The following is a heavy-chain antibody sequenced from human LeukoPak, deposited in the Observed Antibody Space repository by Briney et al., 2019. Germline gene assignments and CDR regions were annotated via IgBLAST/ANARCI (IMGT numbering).Heavy chain of an antibody. CDR3: ARDSTRYEGYSGYDFGLNWFDP. Sequence: SVKVSCKASGGTFNSYGIIWVRQAPGQGLEWMGGIIPIFGTANYAQKFQGRVTITADESTSTAYMELSSLRSEDTAVYYCARDSTRYEGYSGYDFGLNWFDPWGQGTLVTVSS. D-gene: IGHD5-12*01. J-gene: IGHJ5*02. CDR1: GGTFNSYG. CDR2: IIPIFGTA. V-gene: IGHV1-69*13.